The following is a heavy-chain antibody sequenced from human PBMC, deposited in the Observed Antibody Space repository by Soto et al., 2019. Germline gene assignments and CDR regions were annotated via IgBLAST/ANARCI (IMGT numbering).Heavy chain of an antibody. CDR3: AKDRTYDSSGSFDY. CDR1: GFTFSSYS. CDR2: ISSSSTNI. Sequence: GGSLRLSCAASGFTFSSYSMNWVRQAPGKGPEWVSYISSSSTNIYYADSVKGRFTISRDNSKNTLYLQMHSLRAEDTAVYYCAKDRTYDSSGSFDYWGQGTLVTVSS. J-gene: IGHJ4*02. D-gene: IGHD3-22*01. V-gene: IGHV3-48*01.